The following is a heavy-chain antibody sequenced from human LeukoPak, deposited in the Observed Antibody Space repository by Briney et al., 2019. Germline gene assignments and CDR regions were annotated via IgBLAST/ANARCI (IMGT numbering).Heavy chain of an antibody. J-gene: IGHJ4*02. D-gene: IGHD6-13*01. CDR3: GAGLIGAAGYFDY. Sequence: GGSLRLSCAASGVTFSSYGMSWVRQAPGKGLEWVSAITGSGGSSYYADSVKGRFTISRDNSKNTLYLQMNSLRVEDTAVYYCGAGLIGAAGYFDYWGQGTLVTASS. CDR2: ITGSGGSS. CDR1: GVTFSSYG. V-gene: IGHV3-23*01.